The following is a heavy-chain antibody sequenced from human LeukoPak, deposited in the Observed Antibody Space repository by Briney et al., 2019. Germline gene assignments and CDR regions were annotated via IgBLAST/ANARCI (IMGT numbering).Heavy chain of an antibody. J-gene: IGHJ6*03. CDR1: GGSISSYY. CDR3: ARDRKGYYDFWSGYRYYYYMDV. D-gene: IGHD3-3*01. CDR2: IYTSGST. Sequence: PSETLSLTCTVSGGSISSYYWSWIRQPAGKGLEWIGRIYTSGSTSYNPSLKSRVTMSVDTSKNQFSLKLSSVTAADTAVYYCARDRKGYYDFWSGYRYYYYMDVWGKGTTVTVSS. V-gene: IGHV4-4*07.